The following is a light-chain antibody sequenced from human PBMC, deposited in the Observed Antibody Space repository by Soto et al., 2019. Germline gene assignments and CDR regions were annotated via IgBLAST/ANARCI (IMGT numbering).Light chain of an antibody. CDR1: SCDVGGYNY. CDR2: EVS. V-gene: IGLV2-14*01. CDR3: SSYTSSSTLPNV. J-gene: IGLJ1*01. Sequence: QSALTQPASVSGSPGQSITISCTGTSCDVGGYNYVSWYQQHPGKAPKLMIYEVSNRPSGVSNRFSGSKSGNTASLTISGLQAEDEADYYCSSYTSSSTLPNVFGTGTKVTVL.